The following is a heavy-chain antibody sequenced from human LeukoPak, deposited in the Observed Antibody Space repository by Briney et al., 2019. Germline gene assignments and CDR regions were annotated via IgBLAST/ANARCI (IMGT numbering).Heavy chain of an antibody. D-gene: IGHD3-10*01. J-gene: IGHJ4*02. CDR2: IYYSGST. V-gene: IGHV4-59*01. CDR1: GGSISSYY. CDR3: AIGGYGSGSAIDY. Sequence: SETLSLTCTVSGGSISSYYWSWIRQPPGKGLEWIGYIYYSGSTNYNPSLKSRVTISVDTSKNQFSLKLSSVTAADTAVYYCAIGGYGSGSAIDYWGQGALVSVSS.